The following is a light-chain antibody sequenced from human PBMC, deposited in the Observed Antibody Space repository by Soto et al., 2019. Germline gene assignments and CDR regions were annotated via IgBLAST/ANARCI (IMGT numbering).Light chain of an antibody. CDR2: DAS. Sequence: SVLTQSPATLSLSPWERATLSCRASPSVSNSLAWYQHKPGQAPRLLIYDASNRATGVPTRFSGSGSGTDFTLTISSLEPEDFAVYYCQQRNKWPPVTFGGGTKVDIK. CDR1: PSVSNS. CDR3: QQRNKWPPVT. V-gene: IGKV3-11*01. J-gene: IGKJ4*01.